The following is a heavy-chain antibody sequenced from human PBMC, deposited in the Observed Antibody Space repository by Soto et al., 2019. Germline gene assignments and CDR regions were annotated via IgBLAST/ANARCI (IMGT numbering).Heavy chain of an antibody. D-gene: IGHD2-21*01. Sequence: EVQLVESGGGLVQPGGSLRLSCAASGFTYSSYSMHWVRQVPGQGLEWVSRINGDGTGIGYADSVKGRFTISRDNAKNTLHLQMNSLRVEDTAVYYCARDGAGDVDNCGQGTLVTVSS. CDR1: GFTYSSYS. J-gene: IGHJ4*02. V-gene: IGHV3-74*01. CDR3: ARDGAGDVDN. CDR2: INGDGTGI.